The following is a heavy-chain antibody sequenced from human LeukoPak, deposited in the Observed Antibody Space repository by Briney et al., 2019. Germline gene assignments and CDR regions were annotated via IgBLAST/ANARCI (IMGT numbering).Heavy chain of an antibody. V-gene: IGHV3-21*01. CDR3: ARRSLGGFWSGYDLDY. D-gene: IGHD3-3*01. J-gene: IGHJ4*02. CDR1: GFTFSSYS. CDR2: ISSSSSYI. Sequence: GGSLRLSCAASGFTFSSYSMNWVRQAPGKVLEWVSSISSSSSYIYYADSVKGRFTISRDNAKNSLYLQMNSLRAEDTAVYYCARRSLGGFWSGYDLDYWGQGTLVTVSS.